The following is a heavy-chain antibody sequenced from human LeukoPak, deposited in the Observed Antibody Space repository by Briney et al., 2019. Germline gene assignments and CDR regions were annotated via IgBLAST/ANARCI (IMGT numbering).Heavy chain of an antibody. CDR2: IIPIFGTA. J-gene: IGHJ5*02. D-gene: IGHD2-15*01. V-gene: IGHV1-69*01. CDR1: GGTFSSYA. Sequence: AASVKVSCKASGGTFSSYAISWVRQAPGQGLEWMGGIIPIFGTANYAQKSQGRVTITADESTSTAYMELSSLRSEDTAVYYCASHGGSRPRNNWFDPWGQGTLVTVSS. CDR3: ASHGGSRPRNNWFDP.